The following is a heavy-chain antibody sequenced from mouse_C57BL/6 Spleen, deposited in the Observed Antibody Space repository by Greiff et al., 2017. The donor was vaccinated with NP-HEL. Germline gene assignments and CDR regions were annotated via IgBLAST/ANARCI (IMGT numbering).Heavy chain of an antibody. J-gene: IGHJ4*01. Sequence: QVQLQQSGAELVRPGASVTLSCKASGYTFTDYEMHWVKQTPVHGLEWIGAIDPETGGTAYNQKFKGKAILTADKPSSTAYMELRSLTSEDSAVYYCTREEIITTANYAMDYWGQGTSVTVSS. CDR2: IDPETGGT. V-gene: IGHV1-15*01. D-gene: IGHD1-1*01. CDR1: GYTFTDYE. CDR3: TREEIITTANYAMDY.